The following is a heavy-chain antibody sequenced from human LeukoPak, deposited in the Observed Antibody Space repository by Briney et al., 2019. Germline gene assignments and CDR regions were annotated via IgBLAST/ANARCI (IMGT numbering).Heavy chain of an antibody. V-gene: IGHV4-39*07. CDR1: GGSISSSSSY. D-gene: IGHD6-6*01. CDR3: ASRPSSSSSWSSFDY. J-gene: IGHJ4*02. CDR2: IYYSGSS. Sequence: PSETLSLTCSVSGGSISSSSSYWGWIRQPPGKGLEWIGSIYYSGSSFDNPALKSRVTISVDTSKNQFSLKLSSVTAADTAVYYCASRPSSSSSWSSFDYWGQGTLVTVSS.